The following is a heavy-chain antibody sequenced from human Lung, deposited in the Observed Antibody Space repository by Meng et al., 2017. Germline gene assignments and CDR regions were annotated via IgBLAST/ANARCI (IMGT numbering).Heavy chain of an antibody. Sequence: GESLKISCAASGFTFSSYWMSWVRQAPGKGLEWVANINHDGSEKYYVDSVKGRFTISRDNAKNSLFLQMNSLRAEDTAVYYCARIVGSSGWLEGFHFDYWGQGTLVTVSS. D-gene: IGHD6-19*01. J-gene: IGHJ4*02. V-gene: IGHV3-7*01. CDR3: ARIVGSSGWLEGFHFDY. CDR2: INHDGSEK. CDR1: GFTFSSYW.